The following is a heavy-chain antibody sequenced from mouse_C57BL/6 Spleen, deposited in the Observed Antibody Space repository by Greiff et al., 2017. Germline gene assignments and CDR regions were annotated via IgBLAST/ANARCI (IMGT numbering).Heavy chain of an antibody. D-gene: IGHD1-1*01. V-gene: IGHV3-6*01. CDR1: GYSITSGYY. Sequence: VQLQQSGPGLVKPSQSLSLTCSVTGYSITSGYYWNWIRQFPGNKLEWMGYISYDGSNNYNPSLKNRISITRDTSKNQFFLKLNSVTTEDTATYYCARDTGLLPFDYWGQGTTLTVSS. J-gene: IGHJ2*01. CDR3: ARDTGLLPFDY. CDR2: ISYDGSN.